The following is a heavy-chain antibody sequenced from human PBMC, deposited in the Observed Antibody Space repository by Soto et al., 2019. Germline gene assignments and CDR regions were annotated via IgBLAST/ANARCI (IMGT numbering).Heavy chain of an antibody. CDR3: TTIIPKGKWELGP. Sequence: XGSLRLSCAASGFSFTNAWMSWVRQAPGKGLDWIGRIKSKTDGATTDYAGPVKGRFTISRDDSKKTLFVQMNGLKTEDTAVYYCTTIIPKGKWELGPWGQGNLVTVSS. D-gene: IGHD1-26*01. CDR1: GFSFTNAW. CDR2: IKSKTDGATT. J-gene: IGHJ5*02. V-gene: IGHV3-15*05.